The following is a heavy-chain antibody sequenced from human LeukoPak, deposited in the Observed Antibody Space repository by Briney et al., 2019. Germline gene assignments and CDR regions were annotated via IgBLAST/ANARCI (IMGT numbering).Heavy chain of an antibody. CDR1: GFTFSHYA. Sequence: GGSLRLSCAASGFTFSHYALHWVRQAPGKGLEWVAFIRYDGSNKYYADSVKGRFTISRDNSKNTLYLQMNSLRAEDTAVYYCARRRGVTFGDFDYWGQGTLVTVSS. J-gene: IGHJ4*02. D-gene: IGHD3-10*01. CDR3: ARRRGVTFGDFDY. CDR2: IRYDGSNK. V-gene: IGHV3-30*04.